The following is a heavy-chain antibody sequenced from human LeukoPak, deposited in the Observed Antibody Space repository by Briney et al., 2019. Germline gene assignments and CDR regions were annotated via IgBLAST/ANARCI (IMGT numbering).Heavy chain of an antibody. CDR2: IYYSGST. D-gene: IGHD6-13*01. CDR1: GGSISSYY. Sequence: SETLSLTCTVSGGSISSYYWSWIRQPPGKGLEWIGYIYYSGSTNYNPSLKSRVTISVDTSKNQFSLKLSSVTAADTAVYYCARDGPLIAAAPDWGQGTLVTVSS. J-gene: IGHJ4*02. CDR3: ARDGPLIAAAPD. V-gene: IGHV4-59*12.